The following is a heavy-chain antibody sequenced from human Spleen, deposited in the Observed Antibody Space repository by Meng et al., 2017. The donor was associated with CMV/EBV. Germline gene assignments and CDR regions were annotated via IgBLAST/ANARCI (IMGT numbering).Heavy chain of an antibody. CDR3: ARISIVGATRAAFYYYGMDV. D-gene: IGHD1-26*01. Sequence: GESLKISCAASGFTFSDYYMSWIRQAPGKGLEWVSYISSSGSTIYYADSVKGRFTISRDNAKNSLYLQMNSLRAEDTAVYYCARISIVGATRAAFYYYGMDVWGQGTTVTVSS. CDR2: ISSSGSTI. J-gene: IGHJ6*02. V-gene: IGHV3-11*04. CDR1: GFTFSDYY.